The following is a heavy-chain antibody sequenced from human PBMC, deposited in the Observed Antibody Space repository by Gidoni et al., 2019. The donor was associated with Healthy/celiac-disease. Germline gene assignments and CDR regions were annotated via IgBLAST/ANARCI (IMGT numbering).Heavy chain of an antibody. CDR1: AFTFSSSA. V-gene: IGHV3-23*01. CDR3: AKDLYSYGTFYGY. Sequence: EVQLLVSGGGLVQPGGSLRLSCAASAFTFSSSAMSWVRQAPGKGLEWVSAISGSGGSTYYADSVKGRFTISRDNSKNTLYLQMNSLRAEDTAVYYCAKDLYSYGTFYGYWGQGTLVTVSS. D-gene: IGHD5-18*01. CDR2: ISGSGGST. J-gene: IGHJ4*02.